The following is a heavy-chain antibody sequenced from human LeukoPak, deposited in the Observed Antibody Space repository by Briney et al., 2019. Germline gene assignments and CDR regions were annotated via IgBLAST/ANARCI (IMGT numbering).Heavy chain of an antibody. D-gene: IGHD3-10*01. CDR2: IDAAGT. J-gene: IGHJ3*02. Sequence: GGSLRLSCAASGFTFSDFAMTWVRQATGKGLEWASSIDAAGTYYADSVKGRFTISRDNSKNTVYLQLNSLRVDDTAVYYCAKNRGPLDIRGQGTMVIVSS. CDR1: GFTFSDFA. V-gene: IGHV3-23*01. CDR3: AKNRGPLDI.